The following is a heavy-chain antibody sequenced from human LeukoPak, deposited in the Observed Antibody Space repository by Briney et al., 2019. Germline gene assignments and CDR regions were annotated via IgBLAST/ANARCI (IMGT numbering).Heavy chain of an antibody. V-gene: IGHV3-21*01. Sequence: GGSLRLSCAASGFTFSSYSMNWVRQAPGKGLEWVSSISSSSSYIYYADLVKGRFTISRDNAKNSLYLQMNSLRAEDTAVYYCARASYGIVSPPDYWGQGTLVTVSS. CDR2: ISSSSSYI. CDR1: GFTFSSYS. J-gene: IGHJ4*02. D-gene: IGHD5-18*01. CDR3: ARASYGIVSPPDY.